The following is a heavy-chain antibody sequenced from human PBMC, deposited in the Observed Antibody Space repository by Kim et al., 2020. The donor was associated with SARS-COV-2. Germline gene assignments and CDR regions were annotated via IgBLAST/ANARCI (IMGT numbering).Heavy chain of an antibody. J-gene: IGHJ4*02. V-gene: IGHV4-34*01. Sequence: YNASLKSRVTISVDTSNNQFSLRLTSMTAADTGVYYCARGRGSGSYFNGYWGQGTLVTVSS. CDR3: ARGRGSGSYFNGY. D-gene: IGHD3-10*01.